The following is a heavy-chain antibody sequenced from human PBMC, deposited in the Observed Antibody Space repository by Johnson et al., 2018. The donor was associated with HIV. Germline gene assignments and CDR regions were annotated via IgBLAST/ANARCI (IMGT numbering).Heavy chain of an antibody. CDR2: IKQDGSEK. CDR1: GFTFSSYW. V-gene: IGHV3-7*01. CDR3: AREVDAFDM. Sequence: VQLVESGGGVVQPGGSLRLSCAASGFTFSSYWMHWVRQAPGKGLEWVANIKQDGSEKYYVDSVKGRFTISRDKAKNSLYLQMNRLRAEDTAVYYCAREVDAFDMWGQGTLVTGSS. J-gene: IGHJ3*02.